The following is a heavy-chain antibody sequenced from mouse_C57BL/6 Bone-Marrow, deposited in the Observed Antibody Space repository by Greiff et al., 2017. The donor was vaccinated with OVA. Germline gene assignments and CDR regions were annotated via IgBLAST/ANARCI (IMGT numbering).Heavy chain of an antibody. CDR2: IDPETGGT. V-gene: IGHV1-15*01. CDR3: TRFITTVVARPWFAY. Sequence: QVHVKQSGAELVRPGASVTLSCKASGYTFTDYEMHWVKQTPVHGLEWIGAIDPETGGTAYNQKFKGKAILTADKSSSTAYMELRSLTSEGSAVYYCTRFITTVVARPWFAYWGQGTLVTVSA. D-gene: IGHD1-1*01. CDR1: GYTFTDYE. J-gene: IGHJ3*01.